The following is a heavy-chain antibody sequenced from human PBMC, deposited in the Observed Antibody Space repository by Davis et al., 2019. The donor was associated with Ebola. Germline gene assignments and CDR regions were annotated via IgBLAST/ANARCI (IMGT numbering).Heavy chain of an antibody. D-gene: IGHD3-3*01. Sequence: SVKVSCKASGYTFTSYGISWVRQAPGQGLEWMGGIIPMFGTTNHAQRFQGGVTTTADESTSTAYMELSSLRSDDTAVYYCAGAYDFWSGHHRYFDYWGQGTLVTVSS. J-gene: IGHJ4*02. CDR1: GYTFTSYG. V-gene: IGHV1-69*13. CDR3: AGAYDFWSGHHRYFDY. CDR2: IIPMFGTT.